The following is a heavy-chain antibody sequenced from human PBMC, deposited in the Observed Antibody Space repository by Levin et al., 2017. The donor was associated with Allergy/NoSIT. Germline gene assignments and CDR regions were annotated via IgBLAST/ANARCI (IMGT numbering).Heavy chain of an antibody. V-gene: IGHV3-15*01. CDR1: GFTFSNAW. CDR3: TTDLVLGISGPKVTPDPWWRRDAFDI. D-gene: IGHD2-8*01. Sequence: GGSLRLSCAASGFTFSNAWMSWVRQAPGKGLEWVGRIKSKTDGGTTDYAAPVKGRFTISRDDSKNTLYLQMNSLKTEDTAVYYCTTDLVLGISGPKVTPDPWWRRDAFDIWGQGTMVTVSS. J-gene: IGHJ3*02. CDR2: IKSKTDGGTT.